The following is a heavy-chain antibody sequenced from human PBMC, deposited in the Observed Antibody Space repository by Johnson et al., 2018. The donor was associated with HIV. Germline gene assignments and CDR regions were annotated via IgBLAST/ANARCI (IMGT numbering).Heavy chain of an antibody. J-gene: IGHJ3*02. Sequence: QVQLVESGGGLVKPGESLRLSCVTSGFTFSKYGMHWVRQAPGKGLEWVSVIYSGGSTYYADSVKGRFTISSDNSKNTMYLQMNSLSAEDTAVYYCAKDLGWFSGFDIWGPGTMVIVSS. CDR2: IYSGGST. CDR1: GFTFSKYG. V-gene: IGHV3-NL1*01. CDR3: AKDLGWFSGFDI. D-gene: IGHD3-3*01.